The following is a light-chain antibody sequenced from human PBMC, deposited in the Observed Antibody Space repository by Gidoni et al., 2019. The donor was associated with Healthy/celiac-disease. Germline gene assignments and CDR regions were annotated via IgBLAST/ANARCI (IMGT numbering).Light chain of an antibody. Sequence: EIVLTQSPGTLSLSPGERATLSCRASQSVSSSYLAWYQQKPGQAPRLLIYGASGRATGIPDRFSGSGSGTDFTLTIGRLEPEDFAVYYCQQYGSSPRTFGQGTKVEIK. CDR3: QQYGSSPRT. CDR1: QSVSSSY. J-gene: IGKJ1*01. CDR2: GAS. V-gene: IGKV3-20*01.